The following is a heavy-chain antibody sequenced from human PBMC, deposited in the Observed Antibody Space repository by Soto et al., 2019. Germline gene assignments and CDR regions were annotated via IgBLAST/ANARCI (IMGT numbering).Heavy chain of an antibody. CDR2: IIGSGSNT. D-gene: IGHD2-2*01. J-gene: IGHJ4*02. CDR3: AKALGLYRCTSISCYDYFDY. CDR1: GFTFSSYA. V-gene: IGHV3-23*01. Sequence: PGGSLRLSCAASGFTFSSYAMNWVRQAPGKGLEWVSGIIGSGSNTYYADSVKGRFTISRDNSKNTLYLQMNSLGAEDTAVYYCAKALGLYRCTSISCYDYFDYWGQGTLVTVSS.